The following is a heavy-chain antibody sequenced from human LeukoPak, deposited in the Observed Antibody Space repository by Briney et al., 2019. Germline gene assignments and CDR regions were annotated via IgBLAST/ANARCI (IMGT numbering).Heavy chain of an antibody. CDR1: GFTFSSYA. J-gene: IGHJ4*02. CDR2: ISYDGSNK. V-gene: IGHV3-30*04. CDR3: ARDSDSSVGGIDY. D-gene: IGHD6-25*01. Sequence: GRSLRLSCAASGFTFSSYAMHWVRQAPGKGLEWVAVISYDGSNKYYADSVKGRFTISRDNSKNTLYLQMNSLRAEDTAVYYCARDSDSSVGGIDYWGQGTLVTVSS.